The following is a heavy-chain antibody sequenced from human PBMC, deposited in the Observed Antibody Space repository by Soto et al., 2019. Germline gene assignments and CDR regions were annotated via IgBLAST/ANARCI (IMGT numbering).Heavy chain of an antibody. Sequence: SETLSLTCTVSGGSISSGDYYWSWIRQPPGKGLEWIGYIYYSGSTYYNPSLKSRVTISVDTSKNQFSLKLSSETAADTAVYYRARAHSSGYYFGHYYGMDVWGQGTTVTVSS. CDR2: IYYSGST. CDR3: ARAHSSGYYFGHYYGMDV. V-gene: IGHV4-30-4*01. J-gene: IGHJ6*02. CDR1: GGSISSGDYY. D-gene: IGHD3-22*01.